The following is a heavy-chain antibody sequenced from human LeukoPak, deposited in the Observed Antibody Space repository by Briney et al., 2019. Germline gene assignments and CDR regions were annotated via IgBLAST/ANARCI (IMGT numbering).Heavy chain of an antibody. CDR2: IRQDGSAR. CDR1: GFTFSHYW. J-gene: IGHJ4*02. Sequence: GGSLRLSCAGSGFTFSHYWMSWVRQAPGKGLEWVANIRQDGSARSYVDSVKGRFTISRDNAKDSLFLQLDGLRADDTAVYYCARIGWPSNGGWYFGQWGQGTLVTVSS. D-gene: IGHD6-19*01. V-gene: IGHV3-7*01. CDR3: ARIGWPSNGGWYFGQ.